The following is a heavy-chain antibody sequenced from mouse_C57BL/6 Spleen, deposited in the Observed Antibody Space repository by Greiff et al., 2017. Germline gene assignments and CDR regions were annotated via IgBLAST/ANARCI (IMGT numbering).Heavy chain of an antibody. CDR2: IDPSDSYT. D-gene: IGHD2-14*01. CDR1: GYTFTSYW. J-gene: IGHJ2*01. CDR3: ARYRGNSYYFDY. V-gene: IGHV1-50*01. Sequence: VQLQQPGAELVKPGASVKLSCKASGYTFTSYWMQWVKQRPGQGLEWIGEIDPSDSYTNYNQKFKGKATLTVDTSSSTAYMQLSSLTSEDSAVYYCARYRGNSYYFDYWGQGTTLTVSS.